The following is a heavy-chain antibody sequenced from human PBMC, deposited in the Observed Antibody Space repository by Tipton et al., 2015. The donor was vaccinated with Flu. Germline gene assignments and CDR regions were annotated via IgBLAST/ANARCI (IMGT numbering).Heavy chain of an antibody. CDR3: ARDQGFGGGISYDYYALAV. J-gene: IGHJ6*02. V-gene: IGHV1-69*15. Sequence: QLVQSGAEVKKPGSSVKVSCKASGGTFSSYSISWVRQAPGQGLEWMGRIIPISATTNYAQRFQGRVTIMADESRSTAYMELSSLRSEDTAVYYCARDQGFGGGISYDYYALAVWGQGTTVTVSS. CDR2: IIPISATT. CDR1: GGTFSSYS. D-gene: IGHD3-10*01.